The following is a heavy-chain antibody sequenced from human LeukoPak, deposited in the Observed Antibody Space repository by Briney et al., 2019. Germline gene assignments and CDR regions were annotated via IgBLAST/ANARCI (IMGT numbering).Heavy chain of an antibody. D-gene: IGHD1-26*01. Sequence: SETLSPTCALSGYSISSGYYWGWIRQPPGKGLEWIGSIYHSGSTYYNPSLKSRVTISVDTSKNQFSLKLSSVTAADTAVYYCAREEVGATKDWGQGTLVTVSS. CDR3: AREEVGATKD. CDR1: GYSISSGYY. J-gene: IGHJ4*02. CDR2: IYHSGST. V-gene: IGHV4-38-2*02.